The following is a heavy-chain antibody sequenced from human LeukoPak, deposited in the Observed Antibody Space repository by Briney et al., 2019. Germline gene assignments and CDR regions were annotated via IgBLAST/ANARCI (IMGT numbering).Heavy chain of an antibody. CDR1: GGSISSYY. CDR2: IYYSGST. V-gene: IGHV4-59*08. D-gene: IGHD6-25*01. Sequence: SETLSLTCTVSGGSISSYYWSWIRQPPGKGLEWIGYIYYSGSTNYNPSLKSRVTISVDTSKNQFSLKLSSVTAADTAVYYCVRTRSEFRSGRYGMDVWGQGTTVTVSS. J-gene: IGHJ6*02. CDR3: VRTRSEFRSGRYGMDV.